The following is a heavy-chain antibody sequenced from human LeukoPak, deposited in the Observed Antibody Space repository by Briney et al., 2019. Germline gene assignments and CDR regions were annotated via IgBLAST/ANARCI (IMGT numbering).Heavy chain of an antibody. Sequence: GGSLRLSCAASGFTVSSNYMSWVRQAPGKGLEWVSVIYSGGSTYYADSVKGRFTISRDNSKNTLYLQMNSLRAEDTAVYYCTTVEVVVTARPKISDYWGQGTLVTVSS. CDR1: GFTVSSNY. J-gene: IGHJ4*02. V-gene: IGHV3-66*01. CDR2: IYSGGST. D-gene: IGHD2-21*02. CDR3: TTVEVVVTARPKISDY.